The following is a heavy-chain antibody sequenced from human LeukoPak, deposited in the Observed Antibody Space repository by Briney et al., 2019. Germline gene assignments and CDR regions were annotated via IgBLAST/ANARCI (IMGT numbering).Heavy chain of an antibody. D-gene: IGHD3-10*01. J-gene: IGHJ4*02. CDR3: AKITSPMVRGVMRDY. V-gene: IGHV3-21*04. Sequence: GGSLRLSCAASGFTFSSYSMNWVRQAPGKGLEWVSSISSSSSYIYYADSVKGRFTISRDNAKNSLYLQMNSLRAKDTAVYYCAKITSPMVRGVMRDYWGQGTLVTVSS. CDR1: GFTFSSYS. CDR2: ISSSSSYI.